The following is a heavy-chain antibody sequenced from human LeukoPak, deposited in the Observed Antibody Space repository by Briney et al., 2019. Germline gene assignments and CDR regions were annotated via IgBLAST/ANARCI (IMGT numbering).Heavy chain of an antibody. Sequence: SETLSLTCAVFGGSFSGYYWSWIRQPPGKGLEWIGEINHSGSTNYNPSLKSRVTISVDTSKNQFSLKLSSVTAADTAVYYCARTVAVNNWFDPWGQGTLVTVSS. D-gene: IGHD2-21*01. CDR2: INHSGST. J-gene: IGHJ5*02. CDR3: ARTVAVNNWFDP. V-gene: IGHV4-34*01. CDR1: GGSFSGYY.